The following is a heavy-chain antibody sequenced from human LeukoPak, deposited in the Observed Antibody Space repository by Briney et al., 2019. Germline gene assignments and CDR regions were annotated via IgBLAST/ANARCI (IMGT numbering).Heavy chain of an antibody. D-gene: IGHD3-22*01. CDR3: ARGGPQTYYYESSAYKFDY. V-gene: IGHV1-3*01. J-gene: IGHJ4*02. Sequence: HRASVKVSCKASGYTITNDTIHWVRQAPGQRLEWMGWINAGDDNTKYSQKFQGRVTIARDTSASTAYMEMRSLTSEDTTVYYCARGGPQTYYYESSAYKFDYWGQGTLVTVSS. CDR1: GYTITNDT. CDR2: INAGDDNT.